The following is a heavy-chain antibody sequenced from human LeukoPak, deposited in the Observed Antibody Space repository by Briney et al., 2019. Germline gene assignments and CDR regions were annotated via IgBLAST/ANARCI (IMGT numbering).Heavy chain of an antibody. CDR1: GVSINSHY. J-gene: IGHJ1*01. CDR3: ASTPPTSSPTSEYFQH. Sequence: SETLSLTCTVSGVSINSHYWSWIRQPPGKGLEWIGYIYYSGSTNYNPSLKSRVTISVDTSKNQFSLKLSSVTAADTAVYYCASTPPTSSPTSEYFQHWGQGTLVTVSS. CDR2: IYYSGST. D-gene: IGHD2-2*01. V-gene: IGHV4-59*08.